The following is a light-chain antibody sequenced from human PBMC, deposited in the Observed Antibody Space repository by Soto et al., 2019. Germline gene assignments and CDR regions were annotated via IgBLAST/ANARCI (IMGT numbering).Light chain of an antibody. CDR1: SSDVGGYNY. CDR2: EVN. Sequence: QSALTQPPSASGSPGQSVTISCTGTSSDVGGYNYVSWYQQHPGKAPKLMIYEVNKRPSGVPDRFSGSKSGNTSSLTVSGLQAEDEADYYSSSYAGSNTLVFGGGTKLTV. CDR3: SSYAGSNTLV. J-gene: IGLJ3*02. V-gene: IGLV2-8*01.